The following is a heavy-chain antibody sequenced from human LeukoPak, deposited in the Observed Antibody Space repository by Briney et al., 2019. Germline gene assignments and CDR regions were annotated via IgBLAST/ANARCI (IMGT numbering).Heavy chain of an antibody. D-gene: IGHD3-10*01. Sequence: SETLSLTCAVYGGSFSGYYWSWIRQPPGKGLEWIGEINHSGSTNYNPSLKSRVTISVDTSKNQFSLKLSSVTAADTAVYYCARFMVRGAYYFDYWGQGTLVTVSS. CDR3: ARFMVRGAYYFDY. V-gene: IGHV4-34*01. J-gene: IGHJ4*02. CDR2: INHSGST. CDR1: GGSFSGYY.